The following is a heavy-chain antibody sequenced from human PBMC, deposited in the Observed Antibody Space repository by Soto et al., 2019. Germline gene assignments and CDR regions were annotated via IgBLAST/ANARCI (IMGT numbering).Heavy chain of an antibody. V-gene: IGHV3-30*04. CDR3: ARDPSPYTSGWYGIDF. J-gene: IGHJ4*01. CDR1: GFMFSAYA. D-gene: IGHD6-19*01. Sequence: RGSLRLSCAASGFMFSAYAMLWVRQAPGKGLEWVAAISYDGTNKYYADSIKGRFTISRDNSANTLFLQVNSLRREDTAMYYCARDPSPYTSGWYGIDFWGHGTLVTVSS. CDR2: ISYDGTNK.